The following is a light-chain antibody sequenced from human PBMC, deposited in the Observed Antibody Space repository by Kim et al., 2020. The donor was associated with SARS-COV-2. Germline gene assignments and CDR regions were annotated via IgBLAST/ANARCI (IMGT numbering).Light chain of an antibody. Sequence: GQSVTISCTGTSSDVGGYNYVSWYQQHPGKAPKLMIYDVSKRPSGVPDRFSGSKSGNTASLTISGLQAEDEADYYCCSYAGSYSWVFGGGTKLTVL. CDR1: SSDVGGYNY. J-gene: IGLJ3*02. CDR2: DVS. CDR3: CSYAGSYSWV. V-gene: IGLV2-11*01.